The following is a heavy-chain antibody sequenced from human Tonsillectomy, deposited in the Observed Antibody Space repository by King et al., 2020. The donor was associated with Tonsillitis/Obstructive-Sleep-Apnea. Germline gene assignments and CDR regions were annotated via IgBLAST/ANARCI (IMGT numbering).Heavy chain of an antibody. V-gene: IGHV3-74*01. CDR1: GFTFSGDW. CDR3: ARDYWGIDY. J-gene: IGHJ4*02. D-gene: IGHD7-27*01. Sequence: VQLVESGGGLVQPGGSLRLSCAASGFTFSGDWMHWVRLVPGKGLLWVSHIEGDGTGPSYADSVKGRFTISRDNANSRLYLQMDSLRAEDTAVYYCARDYWGIDYWGRGTLVIVSS. CDR2: IEGDGTGP.